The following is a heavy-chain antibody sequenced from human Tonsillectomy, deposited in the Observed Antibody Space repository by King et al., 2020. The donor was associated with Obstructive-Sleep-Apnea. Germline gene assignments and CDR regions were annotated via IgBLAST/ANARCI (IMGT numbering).Heavy chain of an antibody. CDR3: ARQRAPTTPDTWFDP. CDR1: GYTFFSYD. J-gene: IGHJ5*02. CDR2: ISTYSGNT. D-gene: IGHD2-15*01. Sequence: LVESGAEVKKPGASVKVSCKASGYTFFSYDVSWVRQAPGQGLEWMGWISTYSGNTNYAQKFQGRVTMTTDTSTTTAYMELKSLRSDDTAFYYCARQRAPTTPDTWFDPWGQGTLVTVSS. V-gene: IGHV1-18*04.